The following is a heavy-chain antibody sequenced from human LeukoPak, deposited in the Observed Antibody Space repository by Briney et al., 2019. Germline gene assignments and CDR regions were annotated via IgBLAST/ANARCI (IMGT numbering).Heavy chain of an antibody. CDR2: INHSGST. V-gene: IGHV4-34*01. D-gene: IGHD3-16*02. J-gene: IGHJ4*02. Sequence: PSETLSLTCAAYGGSFSGYYWSWIRQPPGKGLEWIGEINHSGSTNYNPSLKSRVTISVDTSKNQFSLKLSSVTAADTAVYYCARGRLDYVWGSYRPYYFDYWSQGTLVTVSS. CDR1: GGSFSGYY. CDR3: ARGRLDYVWGSYRPYYFDY.